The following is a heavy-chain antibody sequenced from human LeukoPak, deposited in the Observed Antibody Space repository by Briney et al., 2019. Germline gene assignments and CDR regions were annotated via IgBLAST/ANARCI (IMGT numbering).Heavy chain of an antibody. D-gene: IGHD3-10*01. J-gene: IGHJ4*02. CDR3: GRDYYGSGSYDSEDY. V-gene: IGHV1-2*02. CDR2: INPNSGGT. Sequence: ASVKVSCKASGNTFTGYYMHWVRQAPGQGLEWMGWINPNSGGTYYAQKFQGRVTMTRDTSISTAYMELSRLRSDDTAVYYCGRDYYGSGSYDSEDYWGQGTLVTVSS. CDR1: GNTFTGYY.